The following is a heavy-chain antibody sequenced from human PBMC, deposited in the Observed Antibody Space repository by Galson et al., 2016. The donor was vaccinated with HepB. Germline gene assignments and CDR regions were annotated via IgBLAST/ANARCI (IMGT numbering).Heavy chain of an antibody. D-gene: IGHD1-7*01. V-gene: IGHV4-39*01. J-gene: IGHJ4*02. CDR2: VYRGKT. CDR1: DGSISNSGFS. CDR3: ARAGLGTKASFDY. Sequence: ETLSLTCTVSDGSISNSGFSWGWIRQPPGKGLEWIGTVYRGKTYYNPSLGGRVTISVGMSTDLLSLKLTSLTAADTAVYYCARAGLGTKASFDYWGQGTLVAVS.